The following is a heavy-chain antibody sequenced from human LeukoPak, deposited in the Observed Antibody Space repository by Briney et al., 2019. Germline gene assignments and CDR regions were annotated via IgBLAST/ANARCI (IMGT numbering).Heavy chain of an antibody. CDR3: ARARYYYGSGSYSKFDY. CDR1: GGSFNGFF. CDR2: ISHTGST. D-gene: IGHD3-10*01. V-gene: IGHV4-34*01. J-gene: IGHJ4*02. Sequence: PSETLSLTCAVYGGSFNGFFWNWIRQPPGKGLEWIGEISHTGSTSYNPSLQSRVTISVATSKNQFSLKLSSVTAADTAVYYCARARYYYGSGSYSKFDYWGQGTLVTVSS.